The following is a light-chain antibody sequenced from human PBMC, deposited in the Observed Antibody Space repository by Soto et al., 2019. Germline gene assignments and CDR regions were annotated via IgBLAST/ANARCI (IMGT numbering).Light chain of an antibody. J-gene: IGLJ2*01. CDR3: QTWGTGIVI. CDR1: SGHSTYA. Sequence: QLVLTQSPSASASLGASVKLTCTLSSGHSTYAVAWHQQQPEKGPRFLMKLNSDGSHNRGDGIPDRFSGSSSGAERYLSISGLQSEDEAEYYCQTWGTGIVILGGGTKL. V-gene: IGLV4-69*01. CDR2: LNSDGSH.